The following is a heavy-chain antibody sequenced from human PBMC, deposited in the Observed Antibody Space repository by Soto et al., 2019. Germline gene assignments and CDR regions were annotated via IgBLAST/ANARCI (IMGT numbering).Heavy chain of an antibody. D-gene: IGHD2-15*01. Sequence: SETLSLTCTVSGGSISSYYWSWIRQPPGKGLEWIGYIYYSGSTNYNPSLKSRVTISVDTSKNQFSLKLSSVTAADTAVYYCARTSCSGGSCYRTNRYYYYGMDVWGQGTTVTVSS. CDR2: IYYSGST. V-gene: IGHV4-59*01. J-gene: IGHJ6*02. CDR1: GGSISSYY. CDR3: ARTSCSGGSCYRTNRYYYYGMDV.